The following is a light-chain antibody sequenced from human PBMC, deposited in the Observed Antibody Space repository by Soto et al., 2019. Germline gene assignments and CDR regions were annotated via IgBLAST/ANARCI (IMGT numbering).Light chain of an antibody. CDR3: LQNHIYPQT. Sequence: AIQMTQSPSSLSASVGDRVTITCRASQVIGDDLGWYQQKPGKGPKLLIYIASNLYRGVPSRFSGSGSGTEFTLTISSLQPEDFATYYCLQNHIYPQTFGQGTKLEIK. CDR1: QVIGDD. J-gene: IGKJ2*01. V-gene: IGKV1-6*01. CDR2: IAS.